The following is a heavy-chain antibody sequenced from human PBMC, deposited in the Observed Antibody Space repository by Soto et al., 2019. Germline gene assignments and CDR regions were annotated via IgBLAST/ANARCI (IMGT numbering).Heavy chain of an antibody. CDR2: ISGSGGST. Sequence: EVQLLESGGGLVQPGGSLRLSCAASGFTFSSYAMSWVRQAPGKGLEWVSAISGSGGSTYYADSVKGRFTISRDNSKNTLYLQMNSLRAEDTAVYYCAKVNQDIVVVPAAYFDYWGQGTLVTVSP. CDR3: AKVNQDIVVVPAAYFDY. D-gene: IGHD2-2*01. V-gene: IGHV3-23*01. CDR1: GFTFSSYA. J-gene: IGHJ4*02.